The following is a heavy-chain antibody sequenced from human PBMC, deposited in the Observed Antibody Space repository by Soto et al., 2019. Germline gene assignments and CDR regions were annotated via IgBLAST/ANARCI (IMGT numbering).Heavy chain of an antibody. CDR1: GFICSSYD. V-gene: IGHV3-23*01. Sequence: GSLRLSCAVSGFICSSYDMSWVRQAPGKGLEWVSTILVGGSTHYEDSVKGRFTISRDTSKNTVYLQMNSLTAGDTAFYYCAKATATSGGAFEIYGQGTMVTVSS. CDR2: ILVGGST. D-gene: IGHD1-1*01. CDR3: AKATATSGGAFEI. J-gene: IGHJ3*02.